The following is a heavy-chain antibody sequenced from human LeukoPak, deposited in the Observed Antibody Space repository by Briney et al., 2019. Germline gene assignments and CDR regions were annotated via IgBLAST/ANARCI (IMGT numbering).Heavy chain of an antibody. CDR2: INPNRGGT. J-gene: IGHJ4*02. CDR3: ARVPDYYYGSGSLGYYFDY. D-gene: IGHD3-10*01. V-gene: IGHV1-2*02. Sequence: ASVKVSCKASGYTFTGYYIHWVRQAPGQGLEWMGWINPNRGGTNYAQKFQGRVTMTRDTSISTAYMELSRLRSDDTAVYYCARVPDYYYGSGSLGYYFDYWGQGTLVTVSS. CDR1: GYTFTGYY.